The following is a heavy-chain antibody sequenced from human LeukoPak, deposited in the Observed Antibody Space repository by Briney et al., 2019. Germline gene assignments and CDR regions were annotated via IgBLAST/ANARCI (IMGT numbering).Heavy chain of an antibody. CDR1: GGSISSSNW. J-gene: IGHJ5*02. CDR2: IYHSGST. CDR3: ARYCSSTSCYFQSALDP. V-gene: IGHV4-4*02. D-gene: IGHD2-2*01. Sequence: SETLSLTCAVSGGSISSSNWWSWVRQPPGKGLEWIGEIYHSGSTNYNPSLKSRVTISVDKSKNQFSLKLSSVTAADTAVYYCARYCSSTSCYFQSALDPWGQGTLVTVSS.